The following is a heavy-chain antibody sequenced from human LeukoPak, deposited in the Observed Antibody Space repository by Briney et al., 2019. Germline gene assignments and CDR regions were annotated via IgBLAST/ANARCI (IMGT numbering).Heavy chain of an antibody. CDR2: ISAYNGNT. V-gene: IGHV1-18*01. CDR3: ARAWNSYGETDY. J-gene: IGHJ4*02. D-gene: IGHD5-18*01. Sequence: ASVKVSFKSSGYTYTTYGISWVRQAPGQGLEWMGWISAYNGNTNYAQKLQSRVTMTTDTSTSTAYVELRSLRSDDTAVYYCARAWNSYGETDYCGQGTLVTVSS. CDR1: GYTYTTYG.